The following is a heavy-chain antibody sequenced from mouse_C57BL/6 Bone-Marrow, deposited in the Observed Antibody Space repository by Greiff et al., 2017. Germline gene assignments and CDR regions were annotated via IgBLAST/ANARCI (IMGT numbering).Heavy chain of an antibody. CDR2: IYPRSGNT. V-gene: IGHV1-81*01. CDR1: GYTFTSYG. CDR3: ARLDYGSSPGYFDY. D-gene: IGHD1-1*01. Sequence: QVQLQQSGAGLARPGASVKLSCKASGYTFTSYGISWVKQRTGQGLEWIGEIYPRSGNTYYNEKFKGKATLTADKSSSTAYMELRSLTSEDSAVYFCARLDYGSSPGYFDYWGQGTTLTVSS. J-gene: IGHJ2*01.